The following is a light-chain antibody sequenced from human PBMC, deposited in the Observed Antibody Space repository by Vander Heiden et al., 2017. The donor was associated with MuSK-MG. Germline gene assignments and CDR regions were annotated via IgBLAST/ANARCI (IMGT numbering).Light chain of an antibody. V-gene: IGKV1-8*01. Sequence: AIRMTPSPSSFSASTGDRVTITCRASQGISSYLAWYQQKPGKAPKLLIYAASTVQRGVPSRFSGSGSGTDFTLTISCLQSEDFATYYCQQNHSYPPTFGGGTKVEIK. CDR2: AAS. CDR1: QGISSY. J-gene: IGKJ4*01. CDR3: QQNHSYPPT.